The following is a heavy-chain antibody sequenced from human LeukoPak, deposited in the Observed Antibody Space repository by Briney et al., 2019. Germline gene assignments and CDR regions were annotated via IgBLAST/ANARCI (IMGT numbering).Heavy chain of an antibody. D-gene: IGHD3/OR15-3a*01. J-gene: IGHJ4*02. Sequence: GGSLRLSCAASGFSFSSYTMNWLRQAPGKGLEWVSSIRTNKYRYGAGSVRGRFTISRDNAKNSLFLQMDSLRAEDTAVYYCARDGHFDFWGQGTLVTVSS. CDR1: GFSFSSYT. V-gene: IGHV3-21*01. CDR3: ARDGHFDF. CDR2: IRTNKYR.